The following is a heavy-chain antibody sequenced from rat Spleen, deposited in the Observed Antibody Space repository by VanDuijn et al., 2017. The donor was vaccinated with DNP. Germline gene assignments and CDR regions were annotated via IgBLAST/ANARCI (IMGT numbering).Heavy chain of an antibody. CDR1: GFSFSDSA. CDR2: ISRDAGRT. V-gene: IGHV5-17*01. Sequence: EVQLVESGGDLVQPGRSLKVSCETSGFSFSDSAMVWVRQAPERGLEWFASISRDAGRTYYRDSVTGRFPVPRDNTRNTLYLQMDSLMSEDTATYYCARHEERAWFAYWGQGTLVTVSS. CDR3: ARHEERAWFAY. J-gene: IGHJ3*01.